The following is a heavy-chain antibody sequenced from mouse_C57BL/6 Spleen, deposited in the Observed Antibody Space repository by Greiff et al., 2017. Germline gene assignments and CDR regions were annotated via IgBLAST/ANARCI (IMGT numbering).Heavy chain of an antibody. CDR1: GYTFTDYN. CDR2: INPNNGGT. V-gene: IGHV1-22*01. J-gene: IGHJ3*01. CDR3: AHYYGSNFAY. D-gene: IGHD1-1*01. Sequence: EVQLQQSGPELVKPGASVKMSCKASGYTFTDYNMHWVKQSHGKSLEWIGYINPNNGGTSYNQKFKGKATLTVNKSSSTDYMELRSLTSEDSAVYYCAHYYGSNFAYWGQGTLVTVSA.